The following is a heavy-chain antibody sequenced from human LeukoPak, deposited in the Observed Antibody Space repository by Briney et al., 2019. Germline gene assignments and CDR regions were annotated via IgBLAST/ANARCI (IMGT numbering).Heavy chain of an antibody. J-gene: IGHJ6*02. V-gene: IGHV4-59*01. CDR1: GGSISSYY. CDR3: ARRNIVGTYGMDV. CDR2: IYYSGST. Sequence: SETLSLTCTVSGGSISSYYWSWIRQPPGKGLEWIGYIYYSGSTNYNPSLKSRVTISVDTSKNQFSLKLSSVTAADTAVYYCARRNIVGTYGMDVWGQGTTVTVSS. D-gene: IGHD2/OR15-2a*01.